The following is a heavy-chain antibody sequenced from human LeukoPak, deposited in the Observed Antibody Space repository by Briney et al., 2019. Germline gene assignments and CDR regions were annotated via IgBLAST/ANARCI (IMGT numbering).Heavy chain of an antibody. CDR1: GFTFSSYG. Sequence: GGSLRLSCAACGFTFSSYGMHWVRQAPGKGLKWVAVISYDGSNKYYADSVKGRFTISRDNSKNTLYLQMNSLRAEDTAVYYCARDSCSSTSCYGGYSFDYWGQGTLVTVSS. CDR2: ISYDGSNK. D-gene: IGHD2-2*01. V-gene: IGHV3-30*03. CDR3: ARDSCSSTSCYGGYSFDY. J-gene: IGHJ4*02.